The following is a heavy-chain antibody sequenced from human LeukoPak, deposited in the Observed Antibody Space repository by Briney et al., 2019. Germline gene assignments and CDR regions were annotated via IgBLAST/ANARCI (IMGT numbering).Heavy chain of an antibody. CDR3: ARTGQIVVVPAATNWFDP. Sequence: SETLSLTCAVYGGSFSGYYWSWIRRPPGKGLEWIGEINHSGSTNYNPSLKSRVTISVDTSKNQFSLKLSSVTAADTAVYYCARTGQIVVVPAATNWFDPWGQGTLVTVSS. V-gene: IGHV4-34*01. CDR1: GGSFSGYY. CDR2: INHSGST. D-gene: IGHD2-2*01. J-gene: IGHJ5*02.